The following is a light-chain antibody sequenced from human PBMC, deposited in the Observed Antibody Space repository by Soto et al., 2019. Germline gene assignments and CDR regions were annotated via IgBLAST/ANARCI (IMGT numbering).Light chain of an antibody. Sequence: DIQMTQSPSSVSASVGDRVTITCRASQGISNWLAWYQQKPGKAPKLLIYAASSLQRGVPSRFSGSGAGTDFTLTIRSLQPEDFATYSCPHGNSFPVTFGQGTRLEIK. CDR3: PHGNSFPVT. CDR2: AAS. J-gene: IGKJ5*01. CDR1: QGISNW. V-gene: IGKV1-12*01.